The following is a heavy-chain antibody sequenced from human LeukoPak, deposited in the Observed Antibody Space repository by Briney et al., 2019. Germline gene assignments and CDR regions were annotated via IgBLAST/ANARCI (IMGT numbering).Heavy chain of an antibody. D-gene: IGHD6-13*01. J-gene: IGHJ4*02. V-gene: IGHV4-59*08. CDR3: ARVDLSWTIDY. Sequence: SETLSLTCTVSGGSISSYYWSWIRQPPGKGLEWIGYIYYSGSTNYNPSLKSRVTISVDTSKNQFSLKLSSVTAADTAVYYCARVDLSWTIDYWGQGTLVTVSS. CDR1: GGSISSYY. CDR2: IYYSGST.